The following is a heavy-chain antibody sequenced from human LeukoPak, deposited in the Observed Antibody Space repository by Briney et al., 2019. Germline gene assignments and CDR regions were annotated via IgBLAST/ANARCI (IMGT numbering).Heavy chain of an antibody. V-gene: IGHV3-30*18. Sequence: PGRSLRLSRAASGFTFSSYGMHWVRQAPGKGLEWVAVISYDGSNKYYADSVKGRFTISRDNSKNTLYLQMNSLRAEDTAVYYCAKESWLAEHFSYYFDYWGQGTLVTVSS. CDR2: ISYDGSNK. CDR3: AKESWLAEHFSYYFDY. CDR1: GFTFSSYG. D-gene: IGHD6-19*01. J-gene: IGHJ4*02.